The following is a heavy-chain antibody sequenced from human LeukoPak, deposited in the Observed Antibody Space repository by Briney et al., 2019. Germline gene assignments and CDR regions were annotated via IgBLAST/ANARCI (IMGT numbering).Heavy chain of an antibody. V-gene: IGHV3-64*01. J-gene: IGHJ4*02. D-gene: IGHD3-10*01. CDR2: INGNGGST. CDR3: ARSLVAGSYLDF. CDR1: GLTFSNYA. Sequence: GGSLRLSCAASGLTFSNYAMHWVRQAPGKGLEYLSAINGNGGSTYYATSVKGKFTITRDNSKNTLYLQMDSLSAEDMAVFYCARSLVAGSYLDFWGQGTLVTVSS.